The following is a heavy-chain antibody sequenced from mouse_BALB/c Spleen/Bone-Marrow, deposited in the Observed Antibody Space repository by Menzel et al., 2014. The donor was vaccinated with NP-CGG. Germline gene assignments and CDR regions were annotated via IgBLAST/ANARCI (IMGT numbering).Heavy chain of an antibody. J-gene: IGHJ3*01. V-gene: IGHV4-1*02. Sequence: EVKLVESGGGLVQPGGSLKLSCAASGFDFSRYWMSWVRQAPGKGLEWIGEINPDSNTINYTPSLKDKFIISRDNAKNTLYLQMSKVRSEDTALYYCSRLGYYGGFAYWGQVTLVTVSA. CDR3: SRLGYYGGFAY. CDR1: GFDFSRYW. D-gene: IGHD2-3*01. CDR2: INPDSNTI.